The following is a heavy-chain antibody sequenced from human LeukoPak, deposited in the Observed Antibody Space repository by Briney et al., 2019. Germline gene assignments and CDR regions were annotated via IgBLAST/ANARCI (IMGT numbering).Heavy chain of an antibody. CDR1: SGSISSSIYP. CDR2: ISYTGST. D-gene: IGHD2/OR15-2a*01. J-gene: IGHJ4*02. V-gene: IGHV4-39*01. CDR3: ASRQGNIFDY. Sequence: PSETLPLTCTVSSGSISSSIYPWGWIRQPPGKGLEWIATISYTGSTYYNPSLKSRVTISVDTSKNQFSLRLSSVTAADTAVYYCASRQGNIFDYWGQGTLVTVSS.